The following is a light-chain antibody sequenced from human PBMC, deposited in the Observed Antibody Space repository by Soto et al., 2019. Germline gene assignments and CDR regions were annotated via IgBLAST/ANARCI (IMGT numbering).Light chain of an antibody. J-gene: IGKJ1*01. CDR2: GAS. CDR3: QQYGSSLT. Sequence: EIVLTQSPGTLSLSPGERATLSCRASQSVSSNLAWYQQKPGQAPRLLIYGASSRAIGIPDRFSGSGSGTDFTLTISRLEPEDFAVYYCQQYGSSLTFGQGTKVDIK. V-gene: IGKV3-20*01. CDR1: QSVSSN.